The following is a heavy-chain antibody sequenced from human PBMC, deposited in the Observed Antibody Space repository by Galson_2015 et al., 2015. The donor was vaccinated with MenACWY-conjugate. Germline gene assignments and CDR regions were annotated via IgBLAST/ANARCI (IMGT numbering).Heavy chain of an antibody. V-gene: IGHV4-34*01. CDR3: ETDTYGSGSDGMNV. CDR1: GGSGSADD. CDR2: INHRGST. J-gene: IGHJ6*02. D-gene: IGHD3-10*01. Sequence: ETLSLTCGVYGGSGSADDWSWIRQPPGKGLEWIGEINHRGSTNYNPSLKSRVTISVDTSKNQFSLKLSSVTAADTAVYYCETDTYGSGSDGMNVWGQGTTVTVSS.